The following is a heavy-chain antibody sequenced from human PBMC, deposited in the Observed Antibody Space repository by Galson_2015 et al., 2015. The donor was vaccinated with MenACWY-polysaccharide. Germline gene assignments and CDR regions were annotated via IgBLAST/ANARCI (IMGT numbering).Heavy chain of an antibody. Sequence: LRLPCAPSGFTLSSYAMHWVRQAPGKGLECVAVISYDGSNKYYADSVKGRFTISRDNSKNTLYLQMNSLRAEDTAVYYCARGAYCSSTSCHYYYGMDVWGQGTTVTVSS. J-gene: IGHJ6*02. CDR1: GFTLSSYA. CDR3: ARGAYCSSTSCHYYYGMDV. V-gene: IGHV3-30-3*01. CDR2: ISYDGSNK. D-gene: IGHD2-2*01.